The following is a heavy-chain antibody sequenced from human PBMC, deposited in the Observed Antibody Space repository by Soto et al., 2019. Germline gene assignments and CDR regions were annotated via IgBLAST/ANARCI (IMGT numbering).Heavy chain of an antibody. CDR2: ISSSSSYT. CDR1: GFTFSDYY. V-gene: IGHV3-11*06. D-gene: IGHD6-13*01. J-gene: IGHJ5*02. Sequence: GGFLRLSCAASGFTFSDYYMSWIRQAPGKGLEWVSYISSSSSYTNYADSVKGRFTISRDNAKNSLYLQMNSLRAEDTAVYYCARGPPIAAAGTNWFDPWGQGTLVTVSS. CDR3: ARGPPIAAAGTNWFDP.